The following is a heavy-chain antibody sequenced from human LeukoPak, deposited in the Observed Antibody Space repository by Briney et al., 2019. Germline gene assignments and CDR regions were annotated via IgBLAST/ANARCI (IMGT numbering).Heavy chain of an antibody. V-gene: IGHV3-23*01. CDR1: GFTFSSYA. D-gene: IGHD6-13*01. CDR2: ISGSGGST. Sequence: GGSLRLSCAASGFTFSSYAMSWVRQAPGKGLEWVSAISGSGGSTYYADSVKGRFTISRDNSKNTLYLQMNSLRAEDTAVYYCAKVQNAYSSSWYLDYWGQGTLVTVSS. J-gene: IGHJ4*02. CDR3: AKVQNAYSSSWYLDY.